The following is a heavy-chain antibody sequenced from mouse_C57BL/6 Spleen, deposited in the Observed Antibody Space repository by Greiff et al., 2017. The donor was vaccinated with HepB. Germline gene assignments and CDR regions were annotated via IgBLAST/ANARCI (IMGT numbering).Heavy chain of an antibody. CDR2: INPSTGGT. D-gene: IGHD1-1*01. CDR3: AVYYGSSKGFAY. Sequence: VHVKQSGPELVKPGASVKISCKASGYSFTGYYMNWVKQSPEKSLEWIGEINPSTGGTTYNQKFKAKATLTVDKSSSTAYMQLKSLTSEDSAVYYCAVYYGSSKGFAYWGQGTLVTVSA. CDR1: GYSFTGYY. J-gene: IGHJ3*01. V-gene: IGHV1-42*01.